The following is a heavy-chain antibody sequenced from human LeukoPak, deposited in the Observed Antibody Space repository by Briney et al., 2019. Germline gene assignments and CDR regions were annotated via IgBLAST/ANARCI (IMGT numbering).Heavy chain of an antibody. CDR1: GFSFSDSY. D-gene: IGHD1-26*01. J-gene: IGHJ4*02. Sequence: PGGSLRLSCAAYGFSFSDSYMAWVRQAPGKGLEWISNLSTRSSSKAYADSVKGRSVVSRDNGNNSLYLHMTSLGVADTAVYFCVREIGTYFDYWGQGALVTVSS. CDR2: LSTRSSSK. V-gene: IGHV3-11*01. CDR3: VREIGTYFDY.